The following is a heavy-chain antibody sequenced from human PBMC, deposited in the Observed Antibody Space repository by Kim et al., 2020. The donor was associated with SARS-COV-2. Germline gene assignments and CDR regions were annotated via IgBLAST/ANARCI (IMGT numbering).Heavy chain of an antibody. J-gene: IGHJ3*02. D-gene: IGHD3-22*01. V-gene: IGHV1-3*01. CDR2: INAGNGNT. CDR3: ARSSHDSSGYWGLAGAFDI. Sequence: ASVKVSCKASGYTFTSYAMHWVRQAPGQRLEWMGWINAGNGNTKYSQKFQGRVTITRDTSASTAYMELSSLRSEDTAVYYCARSSHDSSGYWGLAGAFDIWGQGTMVTVSS. CDR1: GYTFTSYA.